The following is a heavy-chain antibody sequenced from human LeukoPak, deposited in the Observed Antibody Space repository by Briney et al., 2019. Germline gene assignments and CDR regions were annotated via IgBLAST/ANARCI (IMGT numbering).Heavy chain of an antibody. CDR3: AGTYYYGSGSDAFDI. D-gene: IGHD3-10*01. V-gene: IGHV4-34*01. Sequence: SETLSLTCAVYGGSFSGYYWSGIRQPPGKGREWIGEINHSGSTNYNPSLKSRVTISVDTSKNQFSLKLSSVTAADTAVYYCAGTYYYGSGSDAFDIWGQGTMVTVSS. CDR2: INHSGST. J-gene: IGHJ3*02. CDR1: GGSFSGYY.